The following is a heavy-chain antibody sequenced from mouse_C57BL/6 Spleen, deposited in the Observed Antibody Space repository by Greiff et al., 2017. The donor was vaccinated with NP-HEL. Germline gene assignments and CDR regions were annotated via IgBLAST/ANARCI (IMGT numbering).Heavy chain of an antibody. CDR2: IWSGGST. Sequence: VQVVESGPGLVQPSQSLSITCTVSGFSLTSYGVHWVRQPPGKGLEWLGVIWSGGSTDYNAAFISRLSISKDNSKSQVFFKMNRLQADDTAIYYCATSMVTSAWFAYWGQGTLVTVSA. D-gene: IGHD2-2*01. V-gene: IGHV2-4*01. J-gene: IGHJ3*01. CDR3: ATSMVTSAWFAY. CDR1: GFSLTSYG.